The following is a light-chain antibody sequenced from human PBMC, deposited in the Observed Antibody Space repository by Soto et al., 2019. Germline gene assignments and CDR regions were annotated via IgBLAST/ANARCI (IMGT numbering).Light chain of an antibody. CDR2: EVT. CDR3: SSFTSRDTLV. CDR1: SSDIGGYDF. V-gene: IGLV2-14*01. J-gene: IGLJ3*02. Sequence: QSALTQPASVSGSPGQSITISCTGTSSDIGGYDFVSWYQQHPAKAPRLIISEVTNRPSGVSNRFSGSKSGNTASLTISGLQVEEEADYFCSSFTSRDTLVFGGGTKVTVL.